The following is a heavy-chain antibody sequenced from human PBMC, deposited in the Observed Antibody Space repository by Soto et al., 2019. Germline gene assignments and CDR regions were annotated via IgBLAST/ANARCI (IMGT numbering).Heavy chain of an antibody. J-gene: IGHJ6*02. V-gene: IGHV3-30*18. CDR3: VKEGRGSSTSCSRCYGLDV. CDR1: GFTFSTYG. D-gene: IGHD2-2*01. CDR2: LSHDESNK. Sequence: PGGSLRLSCGASGFTFSTYGMHWVRQAPGKGLEWVAALSHDESNKFYADSVKGRFTISRDNSKNTLYLEMLSLRAEDTAVYYCVKEGRGSSTSCSRCYGLDVRGQGTKVTVYS.